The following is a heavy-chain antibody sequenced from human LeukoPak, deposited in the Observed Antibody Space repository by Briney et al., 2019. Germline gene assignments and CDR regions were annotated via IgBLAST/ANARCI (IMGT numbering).Heavy chain of an antibody. CDR2: IYYSGST. J-gene: IGHJ4*02. Sequence: PSETLSLTCTVSGGSISSYYWSWIRPPPGKGLAWVGYIYYSGSTNYSPSLKSRVTISVDTSKNQFSLKLSSVTAAGTAVYYCARDSGSYFGFDYWGQGTLVTVSS. CDR1: GGSISSYY. D-gene: IGHD1-26*01. V-gene: IGHV4-59*01. CDR3: ARDSGSYFGFDY.